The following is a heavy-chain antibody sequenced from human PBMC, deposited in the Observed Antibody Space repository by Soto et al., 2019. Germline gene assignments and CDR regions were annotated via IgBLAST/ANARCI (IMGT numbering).Heavy chain of an antibody. CDR2: FDPEDGET. CDR1: GYTLTELS. Sequence: ASVKVSCKVSGYTLTELSMHWVRQAPGKGLEWMGGFDPEDGETIYAQKFQGRVTMTEDTSTDTAYMELSSLRSEDTAVYYCARYTAMGPFDDYWGQGTLVTVSS. J-gene: IGHJ4*02. V-gene: IGHV1-24*01. D-gene: IGHD5-18*01. CDR3: ARYTAMGPFDDY.